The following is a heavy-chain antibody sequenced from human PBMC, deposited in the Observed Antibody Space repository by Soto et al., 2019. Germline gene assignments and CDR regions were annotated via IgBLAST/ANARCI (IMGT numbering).Heavy chain of an antibody. D-gene: IGHD2-15*01. CDR1: GGSFSGYY. Sequence: SETLSLTCAVYGGSFSGYYWSWIRQPPGKGLEWIGEINHSGSTNYNPSLKSRVTISVDTSKNQFSLKLSSVTAADTAVYYCARLRRGVVAATFDYWGQGTLVTVSS. J-gene: IGHJ4*02. V-gene: IGHV4-34*01. CDR2: INHSGST. CDR3: ARLRRGVVAATFDY.